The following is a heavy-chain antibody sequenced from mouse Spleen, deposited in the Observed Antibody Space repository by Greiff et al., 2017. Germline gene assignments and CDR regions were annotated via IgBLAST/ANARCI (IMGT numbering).Heavy chain of an antibody. V-gene: IGHV1-7*01. Sequence: VQLQQSGAELAKPGASVKLSCKASGYTFTSYWMHWVKQRPGQGLEWIGYINPSSGYTKYNQKFKDKATLTADKSSSTAYMQLSSLTYEDSAVYYCARRDSSYVGGFAYWGQGTLVTVSA. CDR1: GYTFTSYW. D-gene: IGHD1-1*01. CDR2: INPSSGYT. J-gene: IGHJ3*01. CDR3: ARRDSSYVGGFAY.